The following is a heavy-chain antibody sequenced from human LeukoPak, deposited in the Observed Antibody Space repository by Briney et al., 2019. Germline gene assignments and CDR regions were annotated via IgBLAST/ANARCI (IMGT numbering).Heavy chain of an antibody. V-gene: IGHV3-21*01. CDR3: AVEGQQLDALDI. CDR2: ISSSSYI. D-gene: IGHD6-13*01. Sequence: GGSLRLSCAASGFTFSSYNMNWVRQAPGKGLEWVSSISSSSYIYYADSVKGRFTISRDNAKNSLYLQMNSLRAEDTAVYYCAVEGQQLDALDIWGQGTMVTVSS. J-gene: IGHJ3*02. CDR1: GFTFSSYN.